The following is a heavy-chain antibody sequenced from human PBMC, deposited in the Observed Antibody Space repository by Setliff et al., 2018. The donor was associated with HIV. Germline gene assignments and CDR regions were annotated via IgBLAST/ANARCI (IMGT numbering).Heavy chain of an antibody. CDR1: GGTFSSYA. CDR3: ARLGSGWSDSYFDY. D-gene: IGHD6-19*01. V-gene: IGHV1-69*10. CDR2: IIPILGIA. J-gene: IGHJ4*02. Sequence: SVKVSCKASGGTFSSYAISWVRQAPGQGLEWMGGIIPILGIANYAQKFQGRVTITADESTSTAYMELSSLRSDDTAVYFCARLGSGWSDSYFDYWGQGTLVTVSS.